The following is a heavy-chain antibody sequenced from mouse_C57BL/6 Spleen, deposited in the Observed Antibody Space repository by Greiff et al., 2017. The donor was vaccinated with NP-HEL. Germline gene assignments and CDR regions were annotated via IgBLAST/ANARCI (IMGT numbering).Heavy chain of an antibody. CDR3: ARAPPGDFDY. V-gene: IGHV1-7*01. CDR1: GYTFPSYW. Sequence: VQLQESGAELAKPGASVKLSCKASGYTFPSYWLHWVKQRPGQGLEWIGYINPSSGYTKYNQKFKDKAPLTADKSSSTAYMQLSSLTYEDSAVYYCARAPPGDFDYWGQGTTLTVSS. CDR2: INPSSGYT. J-gene: IGHJ2*01.